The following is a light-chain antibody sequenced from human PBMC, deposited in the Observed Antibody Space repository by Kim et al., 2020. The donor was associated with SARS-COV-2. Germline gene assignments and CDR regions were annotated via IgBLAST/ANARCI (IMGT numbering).Light chain of an antibody. CDR2: HNS. J-gene: IGLJ2*01. CDR1: NLGEKF. CDR3: QTWDNNAGVV. V-gene: IGLV3-1*01. Sequence: VSPRHTANFICTGHNLGEKFVSWYQHKPGQSPMLVIYHNSKRPSGIPERFSGSSSGDTATLTISGTQSMDEADYYCQTWDNNAGVVFGGGTQLTVL.